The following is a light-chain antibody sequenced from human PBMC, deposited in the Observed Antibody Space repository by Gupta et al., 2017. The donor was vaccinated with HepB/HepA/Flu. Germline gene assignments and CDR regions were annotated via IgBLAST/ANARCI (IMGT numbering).Light chain of an antibody. Sequence: ETVLTQSPATLSVSPGERPTLSCRASQSVETNLAWYQQKPGQAPRLLIYGTITRATNIPARFSGSGSGTEFTLTISSLQSEDFAVYYGHQYNTWPRGTFGGGTNV. CDR3: HQYNTWPRGT. V-gene: IGKV3-15*01. CDR2: GTI. CDR1: QSVETN. J-gene: IGKJ4*01.